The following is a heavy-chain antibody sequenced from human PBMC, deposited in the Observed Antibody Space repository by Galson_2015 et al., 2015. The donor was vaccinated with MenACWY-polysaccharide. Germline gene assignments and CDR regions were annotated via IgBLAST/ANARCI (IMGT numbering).Heavy chain of an antibody. D-gene: IGHD3-3*01. CDR1: GYTFTSYG. CDR3: ARRSCYYCAGPTGMDV. Sequence: SVKVSCKASGYTFTSYGISWVRQAPGKGLEWMGWISAYNGNTNYAQTLEGIVTMTTDTSTSTAYMELRSLRSDDTAVYYCARRSCYYCAGPTGMDVWGQGTTVTVSS. V-gene: IGHV1-18*01. CDR2: ISAYNGNT. J-gene: IGHJ6*02.